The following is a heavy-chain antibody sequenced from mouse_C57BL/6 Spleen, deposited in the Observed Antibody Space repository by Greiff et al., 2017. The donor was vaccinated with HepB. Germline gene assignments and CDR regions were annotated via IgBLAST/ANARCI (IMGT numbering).Heavy chain of an antibody. CDR1: GYTFTDYY. D-gene: IGHD2-5*01. J-gene: IGHJ2*01. CDR3: ASNRNYGGYFDY. CDR2: INPYNGGT. V-gene: IGHV1-19*01. Sequence: VQLQQSGPVLVKPGASVKMSCKASGYTFTDYYMNWVKQSHGKSLEWIGVINPYNGGTSYNQKFKGKATLTVDKSSSTAYMELNSLTSEDSAVYYCASNRNYGGYFDYWGQGTTLTVSS.